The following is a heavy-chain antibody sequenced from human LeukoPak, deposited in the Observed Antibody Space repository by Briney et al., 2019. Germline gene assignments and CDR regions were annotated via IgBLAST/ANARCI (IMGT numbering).Heavy chain of an antibody. Sequence: PGGSLRLSCAASGFIFRSYNMYWVRQAPGKGPEWVSSITSSSSYIFYADSVKGRFTISRDNSKNTLYLQMNSLRAEDTAVYYCARELGYCSGGSCHDAFDIWGQGTMVTVSS. CDR2: ITSSSSYI. CDR3: ARELGYCSGGSCHDAFDI. D-gene: IGHD2-15*01. V-gene: IGHV3-21*01. CDR1: GFIFRSYN. J-gene: IGHJ3*02.